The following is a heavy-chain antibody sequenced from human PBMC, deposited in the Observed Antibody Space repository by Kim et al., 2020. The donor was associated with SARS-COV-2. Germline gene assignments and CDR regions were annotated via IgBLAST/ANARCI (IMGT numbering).Heavy chain of an antibody. CDR3: TRSFPDYYSSGLDV. CDR1: GYTFTNYY. Sequence: ASVKVSCKTSGYTFTNYYIHWVRQAPGQGLEWMGRINPDSGSTNYAQRFQGRVTLTGDTSNTTAYMELSSLRSDDMAIYYCTRSFPDYYSSGLDVWGQGTTVSVSS. V-gene: IGHV1-2*06. J-gene: IGHJ6*02. D-gene: IGHD2-21*02. CDR2: INPDSGST.